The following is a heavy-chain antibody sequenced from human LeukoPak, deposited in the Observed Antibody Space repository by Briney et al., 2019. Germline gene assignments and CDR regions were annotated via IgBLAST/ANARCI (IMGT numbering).Heavy chain of an antibody. D-gene: IGHD3-10*01. Sequence: SETLSLTCTVSGDSISSYYWSWIRLAPGKGLEWIGNIHNIVNINYNPALKSRVTILIDTSKNQFSLSLSSMTAADTAVYYCARDLVVRGVITYYYMDVWGKGTTVTISS. J-gene: IGHJ6*03. CDR1: GDSISSYY. CDR3: ARDLVVRGVITYYYMDV. V-gene: IGHV4-59*12. CDR2: IHNIVNI.